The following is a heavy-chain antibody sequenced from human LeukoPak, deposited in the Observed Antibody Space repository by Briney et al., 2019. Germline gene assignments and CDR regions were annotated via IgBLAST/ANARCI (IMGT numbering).Heavy chain of an antibody. CDR2: ISYDGSNK. V-gene: IGHV3-30-3*01. D-gene: IGHD4-4*01. CDR1: GFTFSSYA. J-gene: IGHJ6*02. CDR3: AKDLGNPYSNYRGYYYYGMDV. Sequence: GGSLRLSCAASGFTFSSYAMHWVRQAPGKGLEWVAVISYDGSNKYYADSVKGRFTISRDNSKNTLYLQMNSLRAEDTAVYYCAKDLGNPYSNYRGYYYYGMDVWGQGTTVTVSS.